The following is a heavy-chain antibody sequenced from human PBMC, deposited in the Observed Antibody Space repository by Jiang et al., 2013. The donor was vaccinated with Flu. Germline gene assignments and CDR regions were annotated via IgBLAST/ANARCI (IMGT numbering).Heavy chain of an antibody. V-gene: IGHV1-69*06. J-gene: IGHJ6*02. CDR3: ARARLYSSGWASPLGYYYYGMDV. CDR2: IIPIFGTA. Sequence: GAEVKKPGSSVKVSCKASGGTFSSYAISWVRQAPGQGLEWMGGIIPIFGTANYAQKFQGRVTITADKSTSTAYMELSSLRSEDTAVYYCARARLYSSGWASPLGYYYYGMDVWGQGTTVTDSS. D-gene: IGHD6-19*01. CDR1: GGTFSSYA.